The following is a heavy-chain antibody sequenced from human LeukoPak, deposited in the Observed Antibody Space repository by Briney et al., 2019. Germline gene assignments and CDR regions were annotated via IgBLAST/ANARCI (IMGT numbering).Heavy chain of an antibody. CDR2: ISYSGST. V-gene: IGHV4-59*12. D-gene: IGHD3-10*01. CDR1: GGSISSYY. Sequence: KPSETLSLTCTVAGGSISSYYWSWIRQPPGKGLEWIGYISYSGSTNHNPSLKSRVTISVDTSKNQFSLKLSSVTAADTAVYYCATITMVRGVIEHTKYNWFDPWGQGTLVTVSS. J-gene: IGHJ5*02. CDR3: ATITMVRGVIEHTKYNWFDP.